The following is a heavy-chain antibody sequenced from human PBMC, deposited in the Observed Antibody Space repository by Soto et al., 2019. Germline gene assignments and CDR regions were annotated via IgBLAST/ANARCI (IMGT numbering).Heavy chain of an antibody. V-gene: IGHV4-59*08. J-gene: IGHJ4*02. CDR1: GGSISTSY. D-gene: IGHD6-13*01. CDR2: ISYSGST. CDR3: ARYGESDYSPSSIGY. Sequence: SETLSLTCAVSGGSISTSYWNWIRQPPGKGLEWIGFISYSGSTKYNPSLKSRVTISRDTSKNQFSLKLNSVSAADTAVYYCARYGESDYSPSSIGYWGKATLVTLSS.